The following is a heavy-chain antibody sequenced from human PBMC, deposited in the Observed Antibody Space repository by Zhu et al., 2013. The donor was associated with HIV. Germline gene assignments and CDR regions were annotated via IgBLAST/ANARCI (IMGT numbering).Heavy chain of an antibody. CDR2: IIPIFGTA. V-gene: IGHV1-69*01. CDR3: ARPPPNYYDSSGYWGDAFDI. J-gene: IGHJ3*02. CDR1: GGTFSSYA. D-gene: IGHD3-22*01. Sequence: QVQLVQSGAEVKKPGSSVKVSCKASGGTFSSYAISWVRQAPGQGLEWMGGIIPIFGTANYAQKFQGRVTITADESTSTAYMELSSLRSEDTAVYYCARPPPNYYDSSGYWGDAFDIWGQGTMVTVSS.